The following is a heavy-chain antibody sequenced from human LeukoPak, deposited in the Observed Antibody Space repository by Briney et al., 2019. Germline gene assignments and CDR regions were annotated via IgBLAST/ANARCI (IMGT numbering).Heavy chain of an antibody. J-gene: IGHJ4*02. CDR3: VRNVGSGFDY. D-gene: IGHD1-1*01. CDR1: GYTSTTYY. CDR2: INPSGGST. V-gene: IGHV1-46*01. Sequence: ASVKVSCKPSGYTSTTYYIHWVRQAPGQGLEWMGMINPSGGSTSFAQRFQGRVTMTGDTSTSTVYMELSSLRSEDTAVYYCVRNVGSGFDYWGQGTLVTVSS.